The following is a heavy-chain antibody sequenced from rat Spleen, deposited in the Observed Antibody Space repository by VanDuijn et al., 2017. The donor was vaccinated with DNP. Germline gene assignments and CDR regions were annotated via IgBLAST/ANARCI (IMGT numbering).Heavy chain of an antibody. V-gene: IGHV5-20*01. D-gene: IGHD1-6*01. CDR2: ISYDGGIT. Sequence: EVQLVESGGGLLQPGRSRKLSCAASGFTFSDYYMAWVRQAPTRGLEWVAYISYDGGITSYGDSVRGRFTISRDIPESTLYLQMDSLRSEDTATYYCAARAPGDYYYGGYFDYWGQGVMVTVSS. CDR3: AARAPGDYYYGGYFDY. J-gene: IGHJ2*01. CDR1: GFTFSDYY.